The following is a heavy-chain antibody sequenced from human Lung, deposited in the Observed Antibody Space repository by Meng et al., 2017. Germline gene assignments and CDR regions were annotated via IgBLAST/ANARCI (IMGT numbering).Heavy chain of an antibody. CDR1: GFTLSSYA. CDR2: ISDSGGST. CDR3: AKDSQSSSGWWYDY. J-gene: IGHJ4*02. V-gene: IGHV3-23*01. D-gene: IGHD6-19*01. Sequence: GGSLSLSCAASGFTLSSYAMSWARQAPGKGLEWVSSISDSGGSTNYADSVKGRFTISRDNSKNTLYLQMNSLRAEDTAVYYCAKDSQSSSGWWYDYWGQGTLVTVSS.